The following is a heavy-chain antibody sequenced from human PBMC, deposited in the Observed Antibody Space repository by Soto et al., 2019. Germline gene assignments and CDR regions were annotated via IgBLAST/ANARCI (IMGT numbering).Heavy chain of an antibody. D-gene: IGHD5-12*01. J-gene: IGHJ4*02. CDR3: AIVGYYFDY. V-gene: IGHV4-39*01. CDR1: GGSISSSSYY. Sequence: SETLSLTCTVSGGSISSSSYYWGWIRQPPGKGLEWIGSIYYSGSTYYNPSLKSRVTISVDTSKNQFSLKLSSVTAADTAVYYCAIVGYYFDYWGQGTLVTVSS. CDR2: IYYSGST.